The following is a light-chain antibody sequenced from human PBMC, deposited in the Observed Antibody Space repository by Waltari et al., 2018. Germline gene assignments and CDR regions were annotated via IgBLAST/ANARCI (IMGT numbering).Light chain of an antibody. CDR1: QSLLQSNGNNY. CDR2: LGS. CDR3: MQPLQGHPT. V-gene: IGKV2-28*01. Sequence: DVVMTQSPLSLPVTPGEPASISCRSSQSLLQSNGNNYLDWYLQRPGQSPQLLIYLGSNRASGVPARFSGSGSGTDFTLKISSVEAEDVGVYYCMQPLQGHPTFGQGTRLEIK. J-gene: IGKJ5*01.